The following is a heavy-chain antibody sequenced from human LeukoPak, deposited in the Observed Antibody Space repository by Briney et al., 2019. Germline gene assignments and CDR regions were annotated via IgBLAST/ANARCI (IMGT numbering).Heavy chain of an antibody. D-gene: IGHD2-2*01. V-gene: IGHV4-39*01. Sequence: PSETLSLPCTVPDSSFSSSSYYWGWIRPPPGKGLEWFWSIYYIRRTFYNPSLKSPVTISVGTSKTQFSRKPTSVTPTVTAVYFRARHNSGVPFALTHLDYWGQGTLVTVSS. CDR3: ARHNSGVPFALTHLDY. J-gene: IGHJ4*02. CDR2: IYYIRRT. CDR1: DSSFSSSSYY.